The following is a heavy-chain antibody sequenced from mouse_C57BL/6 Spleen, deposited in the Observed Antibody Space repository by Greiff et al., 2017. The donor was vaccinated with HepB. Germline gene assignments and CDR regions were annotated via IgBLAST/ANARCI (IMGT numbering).Heavy chain of an antibody. CDR2: ISSGSSSN. CDR3: ARHDYYGSSYQYCDV. Sequence: EVKLVESGGGLVKPGGSLKLSCAASGFTFSDYGMHWVRQAPEKGLEWVAYISSGSSSNYYADTVKGRFTISRDNAKNTLFLQMTSLRSEDTDMYYCARHDYYGSSYQYCDVGGTGTTVTVSS. CDR1: GFTFSDYG. J-gene: IGHJ1*03. V-gene: IGHV5-17*01. D-gene: IGHD1-1*01.